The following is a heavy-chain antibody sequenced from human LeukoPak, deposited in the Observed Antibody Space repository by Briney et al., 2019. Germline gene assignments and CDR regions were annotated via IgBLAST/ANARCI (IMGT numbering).Heavy chain of an antibody. CDR2: IYTSGST. V-gene: IGHV4-4*07. CDR1: GGSISSYY. D-gene: IGHD2-2*01. J-gene: IGHJ6*03. Sequence: PSETLSLTCTVSGGSISSYYWSWIRQPAGKGLEWIGRIYTSGSTNYNPSLKSRVTMSVDTSKNQFSLKLSSVTAADTAVYYCARVTVPAAIYYYYMDVWGKGTTVTVSS. CDR3: ARVTVPAAIYYYYMDV.